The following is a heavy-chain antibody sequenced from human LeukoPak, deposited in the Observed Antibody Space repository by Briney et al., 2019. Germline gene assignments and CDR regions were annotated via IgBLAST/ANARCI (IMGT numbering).Heavy chain of an antibody. V-gene: IGHV3-7*03. D-gene: IGHD5-18*01. Sequence: GGSLRLSCAASGFTFSSFWMNWVRQAPGKGLEWVANIKQDGSERNYVDSVKGRSTISRDNAKNSLFLQMNSLRVEDAAVYYCARGGTRGYSPVDYWGQGILVTVSS. J-gene: IGHJ4*02. CDR2: IKQDGSER. CDR1: GFTFSSFW. CDR3: ARGGTRGYSPVDY.